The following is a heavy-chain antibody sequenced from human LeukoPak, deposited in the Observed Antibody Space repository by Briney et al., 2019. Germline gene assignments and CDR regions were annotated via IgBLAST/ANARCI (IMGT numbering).Heavy chain of an antibody. CDR2: FDPEDGET. CDR3: ATVIPIVVAPNRPLDY. J-gene: IGHJ4*02. CDR1: GYTLTELS. Sequence: RASVKVSCKVSGYTLTELSMHWLRQAPGKGLEWMGGFDPEDGETIYAQKFQGRVTMTEDTSTDTAYMELSSLRSEDTAVYYCATVIPIVVAPNRPLDYWGQGTLVTVSS. D-gene: IGHD3-22*01. V-gene: IGHV1-24*01.